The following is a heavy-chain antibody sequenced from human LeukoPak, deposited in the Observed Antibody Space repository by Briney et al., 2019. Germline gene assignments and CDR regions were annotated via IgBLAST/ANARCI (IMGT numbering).Heavy chain of an antibody. CDR1: GGSISSYY. J-gene: IGHJ4*02. CDR3: ARAISITMIEYYFDY. Sequence: SETLSLTCTVSGGSISSYYWSRIRQPAGKGLEWIGRIYTSGSTNYNPSLKSRVTMSVDTSKNQFSLKLSSVTAADTAAYYCARAISITMIEYYFDYWGQGTLVTVSS. D-gene: IGHD3-22*01. V-gene: IGHV4-4*07. CDR2: IYTSGST.